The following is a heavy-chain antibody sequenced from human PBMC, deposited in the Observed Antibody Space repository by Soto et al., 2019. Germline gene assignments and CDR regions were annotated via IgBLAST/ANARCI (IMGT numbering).Heavy chain of an antibody. CDR1: GGSFTSYY. Sequence: PSETLSLTCAAYGGSFTSYYWNWIRQPPGKGLEWIAEIAHSGNTNYNPDLKRRVTTSVDTSKKQFSLRVTSVTAADTAVYYGGRVRDWFDCWGQGTLVTVSS. D-gene: IGHD3-3*01. CDR2: IAHSGNT. CDR3: GRVRDWFDC. V-gene: IGHV4-34*01. J-gene: IGHJ5*01.